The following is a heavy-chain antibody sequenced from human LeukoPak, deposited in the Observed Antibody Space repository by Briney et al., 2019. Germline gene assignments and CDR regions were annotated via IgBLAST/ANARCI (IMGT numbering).Heavy chain of an antibody. D-gene: IGHD3-16*02. CDR3: AKDAVITPYYYYYYGMDV. Sequence: GGSLRLSCAASGFTFSSYGMHWVRQAPGKGLEWVAFIRYDGSNKYYADSVKGRFTISRDNSKNTLYLQMNSLRAEDTDVYYCAKDAVITPYYYYYYGMDVWGQGTTVTVSS. CDR1: GFTFSSYG. CDR2: IRYDGSNK. V-gene: IGHV3-30*02. J-gene: IGHJ6*02.